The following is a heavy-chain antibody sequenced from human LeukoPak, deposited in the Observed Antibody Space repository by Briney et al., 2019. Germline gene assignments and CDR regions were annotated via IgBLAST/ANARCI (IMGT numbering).Heavy chain of an antibody. J-gene: IGHJ4*02. CDR1: GGSFSGYY. Sequence: SETLSLTCTVYGGSFSGYYWSWIRQPPGKGLEWIGEINHSGSTNYNPSLKSRVTISVDTSKNQFSLKLSSVTAADTAVYYCARRGYYDSSGYTYWGQGTLVTVSS. V-gene: IGHV4-34*01. CDR2: INHSGST. D-gene: IGHD3-22*01. CDR3: ARRGYYDSSGYTY.